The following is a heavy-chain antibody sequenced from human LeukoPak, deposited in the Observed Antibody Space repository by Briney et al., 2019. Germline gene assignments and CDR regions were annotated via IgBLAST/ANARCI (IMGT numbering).Heavy chain of an antibody. J-gene: IGHJ6*02. V-gene: IGHV4-61*01. CDR1: GGSISGGTYY. D-gene: IGHD3-3*01. CDR3: ARNHDYDFWSGYYGMDV. CDR2: IYYSGST. Sequence: SETLSLTCTVSGGSISGGTYYWGWFRQPPGKGLEWIGYIYYSGSTNYNPSLKSRVTISVDTSKNQFSLKLSSVTAADTAVYYCARNHDYDFWSGYYGMDVWGQGTTVTVSS.